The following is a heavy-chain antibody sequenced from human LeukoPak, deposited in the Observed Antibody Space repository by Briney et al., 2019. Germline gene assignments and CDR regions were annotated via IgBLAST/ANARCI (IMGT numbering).Heavy chain of an antibody. V-gene: IGHV4-39*01. Sequence: SETLSLTCTVSGGSISSSSYYWGWIRQPPGKGLEWIGSIYYSGSTYYNPSLKSRVTISVDTSKNQFSLKLSSVTAADTAVYYCARQRRVVVIAIPNNWFDPWGQGNLVTVSS. CDR3: ARQRRVVVIAIPNNWFDP. CDR2: IYYSGST. D-gene: IGHD2-21*01. J-gene: IGHJ5*02. CDR1: GGSISSSSYY.